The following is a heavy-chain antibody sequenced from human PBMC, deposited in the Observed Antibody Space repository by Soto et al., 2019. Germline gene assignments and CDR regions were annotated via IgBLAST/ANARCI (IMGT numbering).Heavy chain of an antibody. D-gene: IGHD3-3*01. CDR1: GFTFSNYA. CDR3: AKDILRFLEWPQLPYFDY. Sequence: PGGSLRLSCAASGFTFSNYAMSWVRQAAGKGLEWVSAVSATGGSTYYADSVKGRFTISRDNSKNTLYLQMNSLRAEDTAVYYCAKDILRFLEWPQLPYFDYWGKGSRVTVPS. CDR2: VSATGGST. V-gene: IGHV3-23*01. J-gene: IGHJ4*02.